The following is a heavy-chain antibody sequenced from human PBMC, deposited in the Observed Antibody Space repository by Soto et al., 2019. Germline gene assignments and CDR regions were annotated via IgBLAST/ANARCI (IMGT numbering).Heavy chain of an antibody. Sequence: SVNVSCKSSGGTFSSYSISWVRQAPGQGLECMGGIIPIFGTANYAQKFQGRVTITADESTSTAYLELSSLRSEDKAVYYCARGPTGTTAEVSYYGMDVWGQGTPVTFSS. CDR3: ARGPTGTTAEVSYYGMDV. D-gene: IGHD1-7*01. J-gene: IGHJ6*02. CDR2: IIPIFGTA. CDR1: GGTFSSYS. V-gene: IGHV1-69*13.